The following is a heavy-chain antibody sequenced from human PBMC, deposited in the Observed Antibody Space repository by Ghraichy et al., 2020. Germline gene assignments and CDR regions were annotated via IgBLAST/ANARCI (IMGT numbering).Heavy chain of an antibody. V-gene: IGHV3-23*01. CDR1: GFIFSTYA. CDR3: AKWAWSIPAAGMDS. Sequence: LSLTCAASGFIFSTYAMSWVRQAPGKGLEWVSGISGSDSSTYYADSVKGRFTISRDTSGNTLYLQMDSLRAEDTAVYYCAKWAWSIPAAGMDSWGQGTLVTVSS. CDR2: ISGSDSST. D-gene: IGHD6-13*01. J-gene: IGHJ4*02.